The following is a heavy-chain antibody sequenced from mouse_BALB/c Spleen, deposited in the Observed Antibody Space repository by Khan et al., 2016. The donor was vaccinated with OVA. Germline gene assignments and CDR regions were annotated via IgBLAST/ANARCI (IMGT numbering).Heavy chain of an antibody. D-gene: IGHD1-1*02. CDR2: IAPANGET. V-gene: IGHV14-3*02. Sequence: EVQLQQSGAELVKPGASVKLSCTASGFNIKDTYMHWVKQRPEQGLEWIGRIAPANGETKYDSKFQGKATITADTSSNTAYLQLSSLTSEDTAVYYCVHPSYGPRNFDVWGAGTTVTVSS. J-gene: IGHJ1*01. CDR1: GFNIKDTY. CDR3: VHPSYGPRNFDV.